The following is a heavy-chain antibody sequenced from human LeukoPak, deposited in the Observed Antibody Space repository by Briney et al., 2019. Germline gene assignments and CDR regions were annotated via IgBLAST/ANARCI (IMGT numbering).Heavy chain of an antibody. Sequence: TGGSLRLSCAASGFTFSSYWMSWVRQAPGKGLEWVANIKQDGSEKYYVDSVKGRFTISRDYSKNTLYLQMNSLRAEDTAVYYCARPSPYSSGWYVGFDYWGQGTLVTVSS. CDR1: GFTFSSYW. J-gene: IGHJ4*02. D-gene: IGHD6-19*01. V-gene: IGHV3-7*01. CDR3: ARPSPYSSGWYVGFDY. CDR2: IKQDGSEK.